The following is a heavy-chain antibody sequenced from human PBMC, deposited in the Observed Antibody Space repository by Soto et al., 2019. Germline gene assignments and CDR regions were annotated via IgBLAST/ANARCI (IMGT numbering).Heavy chain of an antibody. J-gene: IGHJ5*02. CDR3: ARGPRRSMVRGVPGGPRSHANWFDP. CDR2: INHSGST. V-gene: IGHV4-34*01. CDR1: GGSFSGYY. D-gene: IGHD3-10*01. Sequence: QVQLQQWGAGLLKPSETLSLTCAVYGGSFSGYYWSWIRQPPGKGLEWIGEINHSGSTNYNPSLKSRVTISVDTSKNQFSLKLSSVTAADTAVYYCARGPRRSMVRGVPGGPRSHANWFDPWGQGTLVTVSS.